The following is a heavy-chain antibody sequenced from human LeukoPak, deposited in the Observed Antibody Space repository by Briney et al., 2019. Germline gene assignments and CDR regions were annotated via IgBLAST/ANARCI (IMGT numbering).Heavy chain of an antibody. V-gene: IGHV4-34*01. D-gene: IGHD3-22*01. J-gene: IGHJ3*02. CDR1: GGSFSGYY. CDR2: INHSGST. CDR3: ARGDSPGAFDI. Sequence: PSETLSLTCAVYGGSFSGYYWSWIRQPPGKGLEWIGEINHSGSTNYNPSLKSRVTISVDTSKNQFSLKLSSVTAADTAVYYCARGDSPGAFDIWGQGTMVTVSS.